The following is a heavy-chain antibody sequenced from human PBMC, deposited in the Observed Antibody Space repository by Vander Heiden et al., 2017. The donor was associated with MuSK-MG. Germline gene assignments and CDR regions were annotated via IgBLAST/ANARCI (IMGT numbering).Heavy chain of an antibody. D-gene: IGHD5-12*01. J-gene: IGHJ2*01. CDR1: GFTFSSYS. Sequence: EVQLVESGGGLVKPGGSLRLSCAASGFTFSSYSMNWVRQAPGKGLEWVSSISSSSSYIYYADSVKGRFTISRDNAKNSLYLQMNSLRAEDTAVYYCARDRSGYGDPDSYFDLWGRGTLVTVSS. CDR3: ARDRSGYGDPDSYFDL. V-gene: IGHV3-21*01. CDR2: ISSSSSYI.